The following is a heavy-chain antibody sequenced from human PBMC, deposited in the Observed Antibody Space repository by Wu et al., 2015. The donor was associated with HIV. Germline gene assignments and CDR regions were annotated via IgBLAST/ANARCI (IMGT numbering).Heavy chain of an antibody. V-gene: IGHV1-8*02. CDR2: MNPNTGNR. J-gene: IGHJ6*03. CDR1: GYSFTNFD. Sequence: QVQLVQSGAEVKKSGASVKVSCSASGYSFTNFDINWVRQAPGQGLEWMGWMNPNTGNRGFAQKFQGRITFTRNTSISTAYMDLTSLTSADTGVYFCARGYLVSRGSRDYYMDVWGKGPRSPSS. D-gene: IGHD1-26*01. CDR3: ARGYLVSRGSRDYYMDV.